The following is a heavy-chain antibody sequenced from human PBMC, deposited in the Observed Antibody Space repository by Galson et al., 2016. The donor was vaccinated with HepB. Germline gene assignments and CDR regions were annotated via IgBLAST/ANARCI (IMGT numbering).Heavy chain of an antibody. CDR3: ASKGKEWLVHGYFDY. Sequence: SETLSLTCSVSDGSINSSSFYWGWIRQSPGRGLEWIGTFYFGANTYYNPSLKSRVTISVDTSKNQFSLRVTSVTAEDTAIYYCASKGKEWLVHGYFDYWGQGTLATVSS. CDR1: DGSINSSSFY. J-gene: IGHJ4*02. D-gene: IGHD3-3*01. V-gene: IGHV4-39*01. CDR2: FYFGANT.